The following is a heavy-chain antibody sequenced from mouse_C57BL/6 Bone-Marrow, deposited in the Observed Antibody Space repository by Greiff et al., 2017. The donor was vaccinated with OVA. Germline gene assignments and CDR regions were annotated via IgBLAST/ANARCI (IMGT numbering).Heavy chain of an antibody. CDR1: GYTFTSYW. V-gene: IGHV1-50*01. Sequence: VQLQQPGAELVKPGASVKLSCKASGYTFTSYWMQWVKQRPGQGLEWIGEIDPSDSYTNYNQKFKGKATLTVDTSSSTAYMQLSSLTSEDSAVYYCARYPPYDGYCPYFDYWGQGTTLTVSS. CDR3: ARYPPYDGYCPYFDY. D-gene: IGHD2-3*01. J-gene: IGHJ2*01. CDR2: IDPSDSYT.